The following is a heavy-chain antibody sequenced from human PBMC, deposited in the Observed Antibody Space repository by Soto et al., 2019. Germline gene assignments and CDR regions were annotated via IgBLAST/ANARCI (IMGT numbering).Heavy chain of an antibody. Sequence: QVHLVQSGAEVKKPGASVKVSCKGSGYAFTTYGITWVRQAPGPGLEWMGWISAHNGKTNYAQKLQGRVTGTRDTATSTAYMELRSRRSDDTAVYYCARGRYGDYWGQGALVTVSS. CDR3: ARGRYGDY. D-gene: IGHD1-1*01. V-gene: IGHV1-18*01. J-gene: IGHJ4*02. CDR2: ISAHNGKT. CDR1: GYAFTTYG.